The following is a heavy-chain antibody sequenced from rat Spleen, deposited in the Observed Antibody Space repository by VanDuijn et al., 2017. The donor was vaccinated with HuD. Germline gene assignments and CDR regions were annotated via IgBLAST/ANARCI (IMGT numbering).Heavy chain of an antibody. CDR2: MWSGGNT. Sequence: VQLKVSGPGLVQPSQTMSLTCTVSGFSLTNYSVHWVRQPPGKGLEWMGVMWSGGNTDYNSALKSRLSISRDTSKSQVFLKMNSVQAEDTAVYFCARLGDHWGQGLMVTVSS. CDR3: ARLGDH. CDR1: GFSLTNYS. J-gene: IGHJ2*01. V-gene: IGHV2S63*01. D-gene: IGHD5-1*01.